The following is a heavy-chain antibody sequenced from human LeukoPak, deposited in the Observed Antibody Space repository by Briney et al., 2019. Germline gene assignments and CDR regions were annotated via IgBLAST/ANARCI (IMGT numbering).Heavy chain of an antibody. J-gene: IGHJ6*03. D-gene: IGHD3-16*02. CDR3: ARINGYYYYMDV. CDR1: GGSISSSSYY. Sequence: SETLSLTCTVSGGSISSSSYYWGWIRQPPGKGLEWIGSIYYSGSTYYNPSLKSRVTISVDTSKNQFSLKLSSVTAADTAVYYCARINGYYYYMDVWGKGTTVTVSS. CDR2: IYYSGST. V-gene: IGHV4-39*07.